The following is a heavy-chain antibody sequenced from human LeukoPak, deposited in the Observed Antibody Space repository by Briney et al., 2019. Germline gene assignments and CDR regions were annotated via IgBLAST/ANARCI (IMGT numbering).Heavy chain of an antibody. V-gene: IGHV4-38-2*02. J-gene: IGHJ4*02. D-gene: IGHD3-16*01. CDR2: IYHTGSA. Sequence: PSETLSLTCTVSNYSINSAYYWGWIRRPPGKGLEWIGNIYHTGSAYYSPSLESRVTISADTSKNQFSLKLSSVTAADTAVYYCARTFWGKYIDYWGQGTLVTVTS. CDR1: NYSINSAYY. CDR3: ARTFWGKYIDY.